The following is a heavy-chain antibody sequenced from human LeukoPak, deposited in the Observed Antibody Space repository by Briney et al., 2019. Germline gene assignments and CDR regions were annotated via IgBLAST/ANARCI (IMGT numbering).Heavy chain of an antibody. CDR1: GYTFTSYY. Sequence: ASVKVSCKASGYTFTSYYMHWERQAPGQGLEWMGIINPSGGSTSYAQKFQGRVTMTRDTSTSTVYMELSSLRSEDTAVYYCARDQYCSGGSCHDAFDIWGQGTMVTVSS. CDR2: INPSGGST. D-gene: IGHD2-15*01. CDR3: ARDQYCSGGSCHDAFDI. V-gene: IGHV1-46*01. J-gene: IGHJ3*02.